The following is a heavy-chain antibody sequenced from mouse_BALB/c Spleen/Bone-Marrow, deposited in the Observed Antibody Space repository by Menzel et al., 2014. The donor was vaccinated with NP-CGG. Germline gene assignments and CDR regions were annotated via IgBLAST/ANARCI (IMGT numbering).Heavy chain of an antibody. D-gene: IGHD1-1*01. CDR1: GYTFTDYA. V-gene: IGHV1-67*01. CDR2: ISTCSGNT. CDR3: ARSNYGSSYVFDY. J-gene: IGHJ2*01. Sequence: QVQLQQSGPELVRPGVSVKISRKGSGYTFTDYAMHWVKQSHAKSLEWIGVISTCSGNTNYNQKFKGKATMTVDKSSSTAYMELARLTSEDSAIYYCARSNYGSSYVFDYWGQGTTLTVSS.